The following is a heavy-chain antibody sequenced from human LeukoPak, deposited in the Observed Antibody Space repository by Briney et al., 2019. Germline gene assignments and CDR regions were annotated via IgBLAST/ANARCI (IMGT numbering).Heavy chain of an antibody. CDR3: ARDRWLGY. V-gene: IGHV4-59*01. CDR2: IYYSGST. J-gene: IGHJ4*02. Sequence: PSETLSLTCTVSGGSISSYFWSWVRQPPGKGLEWIGYIYYSGSTNYNPSLKSRVTISVDTSKNQLSLKLASVTTADTAVYYCARDRWLGYWGQGTLVTVSS. D-gene: IGHD5-12*01. CDR1: GGSISSYF.